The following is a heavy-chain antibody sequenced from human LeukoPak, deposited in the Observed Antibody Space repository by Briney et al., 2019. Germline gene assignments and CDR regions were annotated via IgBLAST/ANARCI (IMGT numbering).Heavy chain of an antibody. V-gene: IGHV1-18*04. J-gene: IGHJ6*04. Sequence: ASVKVSCKASGYTFTSYGISWVRQAPGQGLEWMGWISAYNGNTNYAQKLQGRVTMTTDTSTSTAYMELRSLRSDDTAVYYCARAPKLLLPLYYYGMDVWGKGTTVTVSS. CDR2: ISAYNGNT. D-gene: IGHD2-15*01. CDR1: GYTFTSYG. CDR3: ARAPKLLLPLYYYGMDV.